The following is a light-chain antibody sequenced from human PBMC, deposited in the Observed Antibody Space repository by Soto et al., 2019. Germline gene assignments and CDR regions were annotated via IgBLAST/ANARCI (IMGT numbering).Light chain of an antibody. CDR3: SSFTTDSTYV. CDR2: TVS. CDR1: SSDVGANIF. Sequence: QSALTQPASVSGSPGQSITISCTGTSSDVGANIFVPWYQQHPGKVPKLMIYTVSSRPSGVSQRFSGSKSGNTASLTISGLQAEDEADYYCSSFTTDSTYVFGTGTKVTVL. V-gene: IGLV2-14*01. J-gene: IGLJ1*01.